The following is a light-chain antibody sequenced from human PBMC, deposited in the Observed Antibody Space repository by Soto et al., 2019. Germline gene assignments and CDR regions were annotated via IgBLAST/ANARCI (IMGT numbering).Light chain of an antibody. Sequence: DIQMTQSPSSLSASVGDRVTITCRASQSITNYLNWYQQKPGKAPKRLFSGASNLQSGVPSGFSGSGFGPDFTLTISSLQTEDFATYFCQQTFLSPPTFGHGTKVEIK. V-gene: IGKV1-39*01. J-gene: IGKJ1*01. CDR1: QSITNY. CDR3: QQTFLSPPT. CDR2: GAS.